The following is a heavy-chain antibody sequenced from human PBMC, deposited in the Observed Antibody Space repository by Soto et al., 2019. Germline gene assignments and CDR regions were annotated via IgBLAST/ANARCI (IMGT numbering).Heavy chain of an antibody. CDR2: IYYSGRT. Sequence: SETLSLTCTVSGGSVSSGSYYWSWIRQPPGKGLEWIGYIYYSGRTKYNPSLKSRVTISVDTSKNQFSLKLSSVNAADTAVYYCARVRSSGDSLGYWGQGTLVTVSS. V-gene: IGHV4-61*01. D-gene: IGHD3-22*01. CDR1: GGSVSSGSYY. CDR3: ARVRSSGDSLGY. J-gene: IGHJ4*02.